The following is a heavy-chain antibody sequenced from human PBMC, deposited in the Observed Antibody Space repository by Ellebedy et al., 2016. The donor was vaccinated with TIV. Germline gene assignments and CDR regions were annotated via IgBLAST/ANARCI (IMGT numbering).Heavy chain of an antibody. J-gene: IGHJ3*02. D-gene: IGHD1-14*01. Sequence: GESLKISCAASGFNFNNYAMAWVRQAPGKGLEWVSTIGGGDDLFYADSVKGRFTISRDNSRSAVFLHMSSLGVEDTAVYYCVKDHISFNRVYDAFDIWGQGTWVTVSS. V-gene: IGHV3-23*01. CDR1: GFNFNNYA. CDR3: VKDHISFNRVYDAFDI. CDR2: IGGGDDL.